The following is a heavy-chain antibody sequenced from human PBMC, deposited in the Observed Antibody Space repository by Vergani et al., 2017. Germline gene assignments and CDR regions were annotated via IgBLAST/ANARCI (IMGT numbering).Heavy chain of an antibody. CDR1: GFTFSSYA. CDR3: ARDSYSSGYWAGNWFDP. J-gene: IGHJ5*02. D-gene: IGHD3-22*01. Sequence: EVQLLESGGGLVQPGGSLRLSCAASGFTFSSYAMSWVRQAPGKGLEWVSAISGSGGSTYYADSVKGRVTISRDNAKNSLYLQMNSLRAEDTAVYYCARDSYSSGYWAGNWFDPWGQGTLVTVSS. CDR2: ISGSGGST. V-gene: IGHV3-23*01.